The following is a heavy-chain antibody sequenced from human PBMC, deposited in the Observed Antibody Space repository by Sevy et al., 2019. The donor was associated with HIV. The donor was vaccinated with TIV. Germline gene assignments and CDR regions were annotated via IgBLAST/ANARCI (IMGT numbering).Heavy chain of an antibody. CDR2: IIPIFGTT. CDR3: ARDASGTYYTVVNPPPLDY. V-gene: IGHV1-69*13. D-gene: IGHD3-10*01. CDR1: GGTFSSYV. Sequence: ASVKVSCKASGGTFSSYVISWVRQAPGQGLEWMGGIIPIFGTTYYAQKFQGRVTITADASTSTAYMELSSLRSEDTAVYFCARDASGTYYTVVNPPPLDYWGQGTLVTVSS. J-gene: IGHJ4*02.